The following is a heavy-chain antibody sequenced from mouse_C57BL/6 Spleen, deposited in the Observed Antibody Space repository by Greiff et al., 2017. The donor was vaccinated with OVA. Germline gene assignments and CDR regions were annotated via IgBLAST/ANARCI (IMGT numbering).Heavy chain of an antibody. CDR1: GFTFSSYA. CDR3: TRDTGDDGYYGGFAY. D-gene: IGHD2-3*01. Sequence: EVKVVESGEGLVKPGGSLKLSCAASGFTFSSYAMSWVRQTPEKRLEWVAYISSGGDYIYYADTVKGRFTISRDNARNTLYLQMSSLKSEDTAMYYCTRDTGDDGYYGGFAYWGQGTLVTVSA. V-gene: IGHV5-9-1*02. J-gene: IGHJ3*01. CDR2: ISSGGDYI.